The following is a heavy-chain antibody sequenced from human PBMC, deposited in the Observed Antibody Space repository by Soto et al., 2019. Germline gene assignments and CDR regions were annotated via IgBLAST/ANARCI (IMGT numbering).Heavy chain of an antibody. CDR2: ISRNGGNT. Sequence: GGSLRLSCAASGFTFGDYAMHWVRQAPGKGLEWVSGISRNGGNTAYGDSVKGRFTISRDNAKNSLYLQMNSLSAEDTALYFCAKRDGPFDVWGQGTMVTVSS. CDR1: GFTFGDYA. V-gene: IGHV3-9*01. CDR3: AKRDGPFDV. J-gene: IGHJ3*01.